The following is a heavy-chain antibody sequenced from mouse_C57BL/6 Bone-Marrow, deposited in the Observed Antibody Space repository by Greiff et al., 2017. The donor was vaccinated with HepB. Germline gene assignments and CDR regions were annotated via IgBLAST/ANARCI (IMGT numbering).Heavy chain of an antibody. J-gene: IGHJ4*01. D-gene: IGHD2-5*01. CDR2: IDPSDSYT. CDR3: ARGHYSNYGFFYAMDY. V-gene: IGHV1-50*01. CDR1: GYTFTSYW. Sequence: VQLQQPGAELVKPGASVKLSCKASGYTFTSYWMQWVKQRPGQGLEWIGEIDPSDSYTNYNQKFKGKATLTVDTSSSTASMQLSSLTSEDSAVYYCARGHYSNYGFFYAMDYWGQGTSVTVSS.